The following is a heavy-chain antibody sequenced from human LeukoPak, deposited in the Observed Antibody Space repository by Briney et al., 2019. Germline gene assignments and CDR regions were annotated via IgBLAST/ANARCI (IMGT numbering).Heavy chain of an antibody. CDR1: GYTFTSYG. Sequence: ASVKVSCKASGYTFTSYGISWVRQAPGQGLEWMGWISGYNGNKKYVQKLQGRVTMTTDTSTSTAYMELRSLRSDDTAVYYCARDIRYDSSGYYYYWFDSWGQGTLVTVSS. CDR2: ISGYNGNK. D-gene: IGHD3-22*01. V-gene: IGHV1-18*01. CDR3: ARDIRYDSSGYYYYWFDS. J-gene: IGHJ5*01.